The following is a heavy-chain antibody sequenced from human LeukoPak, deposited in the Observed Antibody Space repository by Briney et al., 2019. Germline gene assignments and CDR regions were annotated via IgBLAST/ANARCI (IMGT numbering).Heavy chain of an antibody. Sequence: PGRSLRLSCAASGFTFSSYGMHWVRQAPGKGLEWVAVIWYDGSNKYYADSVKGRFTISRDNSKNTLYLQMNSLRAEDTAVYYCARGSSCSSTSCYIWEEDYYYMDVWGKGTTVTVSS. V-gene: IGHV3-33*01. D-gene: IGHD2-2*02. CDR1: GFTFSSYG. CDR3: ARGSSCSSTSCYIWEEDYYYMDV. CDR2: IWYDGSNK. J-gene: IGHJ6*03.